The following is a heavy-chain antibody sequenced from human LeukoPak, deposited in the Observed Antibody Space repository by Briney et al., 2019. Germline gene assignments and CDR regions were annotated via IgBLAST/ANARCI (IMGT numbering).Heavy chain of an antibody. D-gene: IGHD6-19*01. CDR1: GYNLTSYD. J-gene: IGHJ3*02. V-gene: IGHV1-8*01. CDR2: MNPNSGNT. Sequence: AAVKVSCKASGYNLTSYDINWVRQATGQGLEWMGWMNPNSGNTGYAQKFQGRVTMTRNTSISTAYMELSSLRSEDTAVYYCARGSSGWYRIYAFDIWGQGTMVTVSS. CDR3: ARGSSGWYRIYAFDI.